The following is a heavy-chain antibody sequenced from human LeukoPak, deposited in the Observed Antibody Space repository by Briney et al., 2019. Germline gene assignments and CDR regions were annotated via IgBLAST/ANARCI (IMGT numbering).Heavy chain of an antibody. CDR3: ARAAEYSSGWYLFDY. CDR2: IYTSGGT. Sequence: SETLSLTCTVSGGSISNYYWTWIRQPAEKGLEWIGRIYTSGGTNYNPSLKTRVTMSVDTSKNQVSLKLSSVTAADTAMYYCARAAEYSSGWYLFDYWGQGILVTVSA. D-gene: IGHD6-19*01. V-gene: IGHV4-4*07. CDR1: GGSISNYY. J-gene: IGHJ4*02.